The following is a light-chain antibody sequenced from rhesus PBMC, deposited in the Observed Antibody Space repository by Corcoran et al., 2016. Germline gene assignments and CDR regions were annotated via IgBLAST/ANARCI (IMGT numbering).Light chain of an antibody. V-gene: IGKV1-74*01. Sequence: DIQMTQSPSSLSASVGDRVSITCPASENVNNHLNWYHQKPGKAPKLLNYKASTLQSGDPSRFSGKGSGTEYTITISCLQPEDVAHYYSPRGYGTPYAFSQGTKVGI. CDR2: KAS. CDR3: PRGYGTPYA. J-gene: IGKJ2*01. CDR1: ENVNNH.